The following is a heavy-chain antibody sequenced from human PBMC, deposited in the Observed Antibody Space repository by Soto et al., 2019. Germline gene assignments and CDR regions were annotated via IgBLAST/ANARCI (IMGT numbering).Heavy chain of an antibody. Sequence: SETLSLTCTVSGGSVSSDYWSWIRQPPGKGLEWIGYTHNSGDTDYNPSLKSRVTISLDASRNEFSLSLRSVTAADTAVYYCARGGWYEDHWGQGTLVTVSS. CDR2: THNSGDT. CDR1: GGSVSSDY. CDR3: ARGGWYEDH. J-gene: IGHJ4*02. D-gene: IGHD6-19*01. V-gene: IGHV4-59*08.